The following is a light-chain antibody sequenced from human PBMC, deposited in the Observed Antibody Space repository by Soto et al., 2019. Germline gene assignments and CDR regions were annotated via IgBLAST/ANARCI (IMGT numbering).Light chain of an antibody. V-gene: IGLV1-51*01. CDR2: DNN. J-gene: IGLJ1*01. Sequence: QPATGSPTPGQTITISRSARSSHLGNNYVSWYQQLPGTAPKLLIYDNNKRPSGIPDRFSGSKSGTSATLGITGLQTGDEADYYCGTWDSSLSAFYVFGTGTKVTV. CDR3: GTWDSSLSAFYV. CDR1: SSHLGNNY.